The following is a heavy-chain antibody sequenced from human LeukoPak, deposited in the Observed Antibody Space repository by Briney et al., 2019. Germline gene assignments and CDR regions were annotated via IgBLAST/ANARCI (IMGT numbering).Heavy chain of an antibody. V-gene: IGHV4-39*07. Sequence: SETLSLTCTVSGGSISSSSYYWGWIRQPPGKGLEWIGSIYYSGSTYYTPSLKSRVTISVDTSKNQFSLKLNSVTAADTAVYYCARGGWSGYSYGSEPEKYFDYWGQGTLVTVSS. CDR2: IYYSGST. CDR1: GGSISSSSYY. D-gene: IGHD5-18*01. J-gene: IGHJ4*02. CDR3: ARGGWSGYSYGSEPEKYFDY.